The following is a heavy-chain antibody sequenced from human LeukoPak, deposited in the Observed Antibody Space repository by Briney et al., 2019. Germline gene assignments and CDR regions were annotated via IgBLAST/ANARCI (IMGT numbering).Heavy chain of an antibody. CDR2: IKSKTDGGTT. CDR1: GFTFSNAW. J-gene: IGHJ4*02. V-gene: IGHV3-15*01. Sequence: GGSLRLSCAASGFTFSNAWMSWVRQAPGKGLEWVGRIKSKTDGGTTDYAAPVKGRFTISRDDSKNTLYLQMNSLKTEDTAVYYCTTAIIRIVVVAAGYWGQGTLVTVSS. CDR3: TTAIIRIVVVAAGY. D-gene: IGHD2-15*01.